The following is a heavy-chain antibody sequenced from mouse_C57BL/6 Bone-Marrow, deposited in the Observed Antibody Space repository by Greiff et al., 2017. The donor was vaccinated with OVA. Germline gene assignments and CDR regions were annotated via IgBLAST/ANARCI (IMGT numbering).Heavy chain of an antibody. V-gene: IGHV3-6*01. D-gene: IGHD3-1*01. CDR2: ISYDGSN. CDR3: ARDSGWFAY. J-gene: IGHJ3*01. CDR1: GYSITSGYY. Sequence: EVQLVESGPGLVKPSQSLSLTCSVTGYSITSGYYWNWIRQFPGNKLEWMGYISYDGSNNYNPSLKNRISITRDTSKNQFFLKLNSVTTEDTATYYCARDSGWFAYWGQGTLVTVSA.